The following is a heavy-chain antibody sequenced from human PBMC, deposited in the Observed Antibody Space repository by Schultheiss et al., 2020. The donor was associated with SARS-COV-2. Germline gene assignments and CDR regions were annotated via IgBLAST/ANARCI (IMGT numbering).Heavy chain of an antibody. CDR2: IYSGGST. D-gene: IGHD3-9*01. Sequence: GGSLRLSCAASGFTVSSNYMSWVRQAPGKGLEWVSVIYSGGSTYYADSVKGRFTISRDNSKNTLYLQMNSLRAEDTAVYYCAKGVLRYFDWLLNPDAFDIWCQGTMVTVSS. J-gene: IGHJ3*02. CDR1: GFTVSSNY. CDR3: AKGVLRYFDWLLNPDAFDI. V-gene: IGHV3-66*01.